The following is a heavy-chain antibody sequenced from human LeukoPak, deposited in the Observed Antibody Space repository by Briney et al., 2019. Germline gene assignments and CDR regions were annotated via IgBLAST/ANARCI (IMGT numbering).Heavy chain of an antibody. D-gene: IGHD3-22*01. CDR1: GGSISSYY. CDR2: IYYSGSI. CDR3: ARGSYDSSGYYVDAFDI. Sequence: PSETLSLTCTVSGGSISSYYWSWIRQPPGKGLEWIGYIYYSGSINYNPSLKSRVTISVDTSKNQFSLKLSSVTAADTAVYYCARGSYDSSGYYVDAFDIWGQGTMVTVSS. V-gene: IGHV4-59*12. J-gene: IGHJ3*02.